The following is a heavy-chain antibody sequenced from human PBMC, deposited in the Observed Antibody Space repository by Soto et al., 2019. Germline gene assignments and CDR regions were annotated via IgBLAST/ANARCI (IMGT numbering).Heavy chain of an antibody. J-gene: IGHJ4*02. CDR1: GASINSYG. CDR2: LYSSGNT. D-gene: IGHD6-19*01. V-gene: IGHV4-4*07. Sequence: PSETLSLTCTISGASINSYGWSWIRQPAGKGLEWIGRLYSSGNTDYNPSFKSRLTMSADVSQNHFSLKLFSVTAADTAVYFCARGPYRSGSYVLDAWGQGILVT. CDR3: ARGPYRSGSYVLDA.